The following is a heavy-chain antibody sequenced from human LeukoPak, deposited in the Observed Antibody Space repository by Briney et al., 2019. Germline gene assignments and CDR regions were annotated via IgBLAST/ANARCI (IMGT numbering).Heavy chain of an antibody. D-gene: IGHD3-3*01. V-gene: IGHV3-7*03. CDR2: IKRGGSEK. CDR3: ARAPPYYDFWSGYEGGGYFDY. Sequence: GGSLSLFCAASGFTFSSYWMSWVRESRGGGREGVANIKRGGSEKYYVDSVKGRFTISRDNAKNSLYLQMNSLRAEDTAVYYCARAPPYYDFWSGYEGGGYFDYWGQGALVTVSS. J-gene: IGHJ4*02. CDR1: GFTFSSYW.